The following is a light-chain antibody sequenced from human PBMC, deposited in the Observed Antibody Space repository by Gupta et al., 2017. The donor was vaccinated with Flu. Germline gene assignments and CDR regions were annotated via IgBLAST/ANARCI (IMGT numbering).Light chain of an antibody. J-gene: IGKJ2*01. CDR2: AAS. CDR3: QQSDSSPTYT. V-gene: IGKV1-39*01. Sequence: DIQITQSPSSLSASVGDRVTITCRASQSISSYLNWYQQKPGKAPKLLIYAASSWQSGVPSRFSGSGSGKDFTLTISSRQPEDFAAYYCQQSDSSPTYTFGQGTKVDIK. CDR1: QSISSY.